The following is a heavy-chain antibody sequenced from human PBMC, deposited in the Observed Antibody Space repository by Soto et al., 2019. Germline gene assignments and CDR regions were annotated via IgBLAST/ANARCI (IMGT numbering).Heavy chain of an antibody. D-gene: IGHD6-19*01. Sequence: EVQLLESGGDLVQPGGSLRLSCAASGFTFGDYAMSWVRQAPGKGLEWVSAISGSGDSTRHADSVKGRFTVSRDNSRNTLYLHMNRLRVDDTAVYYCGKERRGSGWLICNSWGQGTLVTVSS. J-gene: IGHJ4*02. CDR2: ISGSGDST. CDR3: GKERRGSGWLICNS. V-gene: IGHV3-23*01. CDR1: GFTFGDYA.